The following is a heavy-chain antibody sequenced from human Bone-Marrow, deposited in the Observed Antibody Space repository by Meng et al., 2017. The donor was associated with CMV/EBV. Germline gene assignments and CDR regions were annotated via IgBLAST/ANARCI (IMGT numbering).Heavy chain of an antibody. CDR2: ISSSGSTI. V-gene: IGHV3-48*03. J-gene: IGHJ6*01. CDR1: GFTFSSYE. Sequence: GESLKISCAASGFTFSSYEMNWVRQAPGKGLEWVSYISSSGSTIYYADSVKGRFTISRDNAKNSLYLQMNSLRAEDTAVYYCARVLAITVYGMAVWGQGHTVNGAS. D-gene: IGHD5-24*01. CDR3: ARVLAITVYGMAV.